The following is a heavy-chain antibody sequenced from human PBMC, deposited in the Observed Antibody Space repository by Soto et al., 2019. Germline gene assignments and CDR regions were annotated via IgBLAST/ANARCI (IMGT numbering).Heavy chain of an antibody. J-gene: IGHJ1*01. CDR1: VFDFKTYA. D-gene: IGHD3-3*01. CDR3: ARSLEDYSTNNFYDP. Sequence: LRLSCVTSVFDFKTYAMTWIRHIPGKGLQWVSTISQTGGTSYYVDSVRGRFTISRDNSDNVLFLQMDALRIEDTAMYYCARSLEDYSTNNFYDPWGQGTLVTVSS. CDR2: ISQTGGTS. V-gene: IGHV3-23*01.